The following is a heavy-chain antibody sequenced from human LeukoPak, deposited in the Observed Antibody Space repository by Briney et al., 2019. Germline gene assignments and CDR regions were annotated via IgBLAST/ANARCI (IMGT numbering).Heavy chain of an antibody. CDR1: GFTFSSYW. D-gene: IGHD5-18*01. J-gene: IGHJ6*03. CDR3: ARDRREIKLWPREYYYYYMDV. Sequence: GGSLRLSCAASGFTFSSYWMSWVRQAPGKGLEWVANIKQDGSEKYYVDSVKGRFTISRDNAKNSLNLKMNSLRAEDTAVYYCARDRREIKLWPREYYYYYMDVWGKGTTVTISS. V-gene: IGHV3-7*01. CDR2: IKQDGSEK.